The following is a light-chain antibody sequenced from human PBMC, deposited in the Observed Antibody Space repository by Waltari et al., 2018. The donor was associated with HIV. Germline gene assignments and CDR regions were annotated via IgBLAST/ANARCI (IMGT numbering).Light chain of an antibody. CDR2: INN. CDR3: STWDDSLNGVL. J-gene: IGLJ2*01. CDR1: SSSLGTNT. V-gene: IGLV1-44*01. Sequence: QSVLTQPPSASGTPGPRVTISCSGGSSSLGTNTVHWYQQLPGTAPKLLIYINNQRPSGVPDRFSGSKSGTSASLAISGLQSEDEADYYCSTWDDSLNGVLFGGGTKLTVL.